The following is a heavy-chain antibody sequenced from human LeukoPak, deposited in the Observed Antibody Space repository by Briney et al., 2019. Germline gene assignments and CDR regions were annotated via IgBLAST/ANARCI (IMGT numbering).Heavy chain of an antibody. CDR3: ARQGYYDSSGWTFDI. CDR1: GSRFTSYW. V-gene: IGHV5-10-1*01. J-gene: IGHJ3*02. Sequence: GESLKISCKGSGSRFTSYWISWVRQLPGKGLEWMGRIDPSDSYSNYSPSFQGHVTMSADKSISTAYLQWSSLKASDTAMYYCARQGYYDSSGWTFDIWGQGTMVTVSS. D-gene: IGHD3-22*01. CDR2: IDPSDSYS.